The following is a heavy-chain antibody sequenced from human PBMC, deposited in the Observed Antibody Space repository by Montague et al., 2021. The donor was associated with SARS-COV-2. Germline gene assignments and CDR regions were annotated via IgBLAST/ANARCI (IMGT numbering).Heavy chain of an antibody. J-gene: IGHJ4*02. V-gene: IGHV1-18*01. Sequence: SVKVSCKASGYNLNIYGISWVRQAPGQGLEWMGWISAYNGNPNYAQKLQGRVTMTTDTSTSTAYMELRSLRSDDTAVYYCARDRGDAAESVLDYWGQGTLVPVSS. CDR1: GYNLNIYG. D-gene: IGHD6-13*01. CDR2: ISAYNGNP. CDR3: ARDRGDAAESVLDY.